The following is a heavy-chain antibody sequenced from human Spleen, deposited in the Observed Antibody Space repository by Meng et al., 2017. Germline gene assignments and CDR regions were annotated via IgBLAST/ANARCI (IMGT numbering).Heavy chain of an antibody. Sequence: GESLKISCAASGFTFSSYSMNWVRQAPGKGLEWVSSISSSSSYIYYADSVKSRFTISRDNAKNSLYLQMNSLRAEDTAVYYCAREITMVRGVITWFDPWGQGTLVTVSS. CDR2: ISSSSSYI. D-gene: IGHD3-10*01. J-gene: IGHJ5*02. CDR3: AREITMVRGVITWFDP. CDR1: GFTFSSYS. V-gene: IGHV3-21*01.